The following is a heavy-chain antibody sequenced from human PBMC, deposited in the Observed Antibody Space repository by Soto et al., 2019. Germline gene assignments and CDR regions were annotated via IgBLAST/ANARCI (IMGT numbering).Heavy chain of an antibody. CDR2: IDWDGDK. CDR1: GFSLSTSGMC. CDR3: ARIHGVRYFDWLPRYYYYGMDV. Sequence: SDPTLVNPTQTLTLTCTFSGFSLSTSGMCVSWIRQPPGKALEWLALIDWDGDKYYSTSLKTRLTISKDTSKNQVVLTMTNMDPVDTATYYCARIHGVRYFDWLPRYYYYGMDVWGQGTTVTVSS. V-gene: IGHV2-70*01. J-gene: IGHJ6*02. D-gene: IGHD3-9*01.